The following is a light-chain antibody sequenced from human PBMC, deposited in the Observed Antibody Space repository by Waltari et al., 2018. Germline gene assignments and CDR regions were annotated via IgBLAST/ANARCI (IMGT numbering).Light chain of an antibody. Sequence: QSALTQPPSASGSPGQSVAISCTGTSSDVGTYNHVSWYQQHPGKAPELMIFDVSKRPSGVPERFSGSKSGNTASLTVSGLQAMDEADYYCSSYAGSSNWVFGGGTKLTVL. J-gene: IGLJ3*02. CDR2: DVS. V-gene: IGLV2-8*01. CDR3: SSYAGSSNWV. CDR1: SSDVGTYNH.